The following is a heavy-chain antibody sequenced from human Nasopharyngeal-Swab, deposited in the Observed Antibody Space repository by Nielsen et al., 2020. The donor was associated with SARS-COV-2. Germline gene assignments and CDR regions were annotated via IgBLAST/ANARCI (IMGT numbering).Heavy chain of an antibody. D-gene: IGHD6-19*01. Sequence: GGSLRLSCAASGFTFSSYAMSWVRQAPGKGLEWVSAISGGGGSTYYADSVKGRFTISRDNSKNTLYLQMNSLRAEDTAVYYCAKDDRRSQWLVDYYYGMDVWGQGTTVTVSS. CDR1: GFTFSSYA. CDR2: ISGGGGST. CDR3: AKDDRRSQWLVDYYYGMDV. J-gene: IGHJ6*02. V-gene: IGHV3-23*01.